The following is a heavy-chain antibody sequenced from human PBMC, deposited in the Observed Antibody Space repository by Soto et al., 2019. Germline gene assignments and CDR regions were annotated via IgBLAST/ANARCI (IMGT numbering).Heavy chain of an antibody. CDR1: GGSISPYS. J-gene: IGHJ5*02. D-gene: IGHD4-17*01. V-gene: IGHV4-59*01. CDR3: ARLLGGYDDYGGWFAP. CDR2: GSDSGRT. Sequence: VHLVESGPGLVKPSETLSLTCTISGGSISPYSWTWIRQSPGKGLEWIGYGSDSGRTFYTPSLTSSLSMSLDTSRSPFSLRLKSVSAADTAVYYCARLLGGYDDYGGWFAPWGQGTLVTVSS.